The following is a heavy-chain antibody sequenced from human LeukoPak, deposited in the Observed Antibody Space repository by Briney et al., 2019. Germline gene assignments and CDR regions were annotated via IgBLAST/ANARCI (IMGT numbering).Heavy chain of an antibody. D-gene: IGHD6-19*01. CDR1: GYTFTSYG. CDR2: ISTYSTNT. CDR3: ARARQQWLVPLDY. J-gene: IGHJ4*02. Sequence: ASVKASCKASGYTFTSYGISWVRQAPGQGLEWMGWISTYSTNTNYAQKFQDRVTMTTDTSTGTAYMEMKSLRSDDSAVYYCARARQQWLVPLDYWGQGALVTVSS. V-gene: IGHV1-18*01.